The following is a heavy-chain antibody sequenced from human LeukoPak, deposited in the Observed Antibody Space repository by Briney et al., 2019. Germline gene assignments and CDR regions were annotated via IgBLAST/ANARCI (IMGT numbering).Heavy chain of an antibody. V-gene: IGHV3-66*01. D-gene: IGHD7-27*01. Sequence: GGSLRLSCAASGFTVSSYYMSWVRQVPGKGLEWLSVIYSGGSTYYADSVKRRFTISRDNSKNTLYLQMNSLRAEDTAVYYCARDLGLYWYFDLWGRGTLVTVSS. CDR3: ARDLGLYWYFDL. CDR2: IYSGGST. CDR1: GFTVSSYY. J-gene: IGHJ2*01.